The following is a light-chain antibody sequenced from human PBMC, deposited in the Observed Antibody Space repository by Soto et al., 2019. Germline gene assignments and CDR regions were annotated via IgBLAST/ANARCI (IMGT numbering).Light chain of an antibody. V-gene: IGLV2-14*01. J-gene: IGLJ1*01. Sequence: QSVLTQPASVSGSPGQSITISCTGTSSDVGGYNYVSWYQQHPGKAPKLMIYEVSNRPSGVSNRFSGSKSGNTASLTISGLQAEYEADYYCSSYPSSSTYVFGTGTKVTVL. CDR3: SSYPSSSTYV. CDR1: SSDVGGYNY. CDR2: EVS.